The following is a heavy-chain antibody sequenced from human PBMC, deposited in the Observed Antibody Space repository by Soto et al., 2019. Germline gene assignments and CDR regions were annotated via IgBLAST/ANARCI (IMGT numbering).Heavy chain of an antibody. V-gene: IGHV3-30-3*01. J-gene: IGHJ4*02. CDR1: GFTFSTYS. Sequence: QVQLVESGGGVVQPGTSLRLSYAASGFTFSTYSMHWVRQAPGKGLEWVAVVSSVGSNQYYADSVKGRFTISRDNSKNILYLQMNSLRAEDSAVYYCARDAIPAAGPFDFDYWGQGTLVTVSS. D-gene: IGHD6-13*01. CDR3: ARDAIPAAGPFDFDY. CDR2: VSSVGSNQ.